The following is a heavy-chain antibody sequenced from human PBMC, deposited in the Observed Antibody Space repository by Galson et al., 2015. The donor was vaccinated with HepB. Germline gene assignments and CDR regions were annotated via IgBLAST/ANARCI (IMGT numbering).Heavy chain of an antibody. D-gene: IGHD6-19*01. V-gene: IGHV3-30-3*01. CDR3: ARGGASSGWDADYYYYYGMDV. Sequence: SLRLSCAASGFTFSSYAMHWVRQAPGKGLEWVAVISYDGSNKYYADSVKGRFTISRDNSKNTLYLQMNSLRAEDTAVYYCARGGASSGWDADYYYYYGMDVWGQGTTVTVSS. CDR2: ISYDGSNK. CDR1: GFTFSSYA. J-gene: IGHJ6*02.